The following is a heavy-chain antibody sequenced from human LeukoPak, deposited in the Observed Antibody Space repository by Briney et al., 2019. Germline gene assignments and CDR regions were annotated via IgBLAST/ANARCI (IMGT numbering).Heavy chain of an antibody. CDR1: GFTFSSYA. CDR2: ISYDGSNK. Sequence: GGSLRLSCAASGFTFSSYAMHWVRQAPGKGLEWVAVISYDGSNKYYADSVKGRFTISRDNSKNTLYLQMNSLRAEDTAVYYCARERGFGAFDIWGQGTMVTVSS. J-gene: IGHJ3*02. D-gene: IGHD2-15*01. CDR3: ARERGFGAFDI. V-gene: IGHV3-30-3*01.